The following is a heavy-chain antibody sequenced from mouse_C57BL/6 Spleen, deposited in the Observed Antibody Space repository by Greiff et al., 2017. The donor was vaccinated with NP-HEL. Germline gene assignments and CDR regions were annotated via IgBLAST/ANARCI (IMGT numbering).Heavy chain of an antibody. V-gene: IGHV1-69*01. CDR2: IDPSDSYT. Sequence: VQLQQSGAELVMPGASVKLSCKASGYTFTSYWMHWVKQRPGQGLEWIGEIDPSDSYTNYNQKFKGKSTLTVDKSSSTAYMQLSSLTSEDSAVYDCARSKVGLYYFDYWGQGTTLTVSS. CDR3: ARSKVGLYYFDY. J-gene: IGHJ2*01. D-gene: IGHD1-1*02. CDR1: GYTFTSYW.